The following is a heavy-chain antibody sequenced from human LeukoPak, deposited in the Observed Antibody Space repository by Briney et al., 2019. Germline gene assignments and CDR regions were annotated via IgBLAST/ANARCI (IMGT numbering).Heavy chain of an antibody. Sequence: ASVKVSCKVSGYTLTELSMHWVRQAPGKGLEWMGGFDPEDGETIYAQKFQGRVTMTEDTSTDTAYMELSSLRSEDTAVYYCATGCPPMGCYVWGSYRYSAFWYWGQGTLVTVSS. CDR3: ATGCPPMGCYVWGSYRYSAFWY. V-gene: IGHV1-24*01. J-gene: IGHJ4*02. CDR1: GYTLTELS. D-gene: IGHD3-16*02. CDR2: FDPEDGET.